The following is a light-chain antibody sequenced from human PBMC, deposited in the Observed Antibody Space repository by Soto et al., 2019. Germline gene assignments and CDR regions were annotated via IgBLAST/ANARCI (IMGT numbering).Light chain of an antibody. CDR3: QQYNSYPWT. Sequence: DIQMTQSPSTLSASVGDRVTITCRASQSISSWLAWYQQKPGKAPKLLIYKTSSLESGVPSRFSGSRSVTEFTLTISSLQPEDFATDLCQQYNSYPWTFGQGTKVEIK. J-gene: IGKJ1*01. CDR2: KTS. V-gene: IGKV1-5*03. CDR1: QSISSW.